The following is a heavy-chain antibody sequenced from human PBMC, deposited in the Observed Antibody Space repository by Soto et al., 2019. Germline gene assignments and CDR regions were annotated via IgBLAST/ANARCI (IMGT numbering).Heavy chain of an antibody. J-gene: IGHJ6*02. CDR1: GYTFRSYD. CDR2: IGSAGDS. V-gene: IGHV3-13*01. D-gene: IGHD3-10*01. Sequence: PGGSLRLSCAASGYTFRSYDMRWVRQVTGKGLEWVSVIGSAGDSNYAPSVKGRFTISRENAKNSLYLQMNSLRAGDTAVYYCARGSKGTYGMDVWGQGTTVTVSS. CDR3: ARGSKGTYGMDV.